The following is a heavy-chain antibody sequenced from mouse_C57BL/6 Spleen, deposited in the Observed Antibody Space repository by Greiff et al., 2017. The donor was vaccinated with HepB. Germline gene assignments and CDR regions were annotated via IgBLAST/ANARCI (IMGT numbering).Heavy chain of an antibody. Sequence: VQLQQPGTELVKPGASVKLSCKASGYTFTSYWMHWVKQRPGQGLEWIGNINPSNGGTNYNEKFKSKATLTVDKSSSTAYMQLSSLTSDDSAVYYCARETLYYDYPLFAYWGQGTLVTVSA. D-gene: IGHD2-4*01. CDR1: GYTFTSYW. V-gene: IGHV1-53*01. CDR2: INPSNGGT. CDR3: ARETLYYDYPLFAY. J-gene: IGHJ3*01.